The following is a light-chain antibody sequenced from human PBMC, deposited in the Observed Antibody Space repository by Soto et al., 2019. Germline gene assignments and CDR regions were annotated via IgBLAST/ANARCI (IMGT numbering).Light chain of an antibody. Sequence: QSVLPQPPSVSGAPGQRVTISCTGSGSNIRAGYDVHWYQHLPGKAPKLLIYANSNRPSAVPDRFSGSQSGTSASLAITGLQAEDEADYYCHSYDGSLSGSVFGVGTQLPVL. J-gene: IGLJ3*02. CDR1: GSNIRAGYD. CDR3: HSYDGSLSGSV. V-gene: IGLV1-40*01. CDR2: ANS.